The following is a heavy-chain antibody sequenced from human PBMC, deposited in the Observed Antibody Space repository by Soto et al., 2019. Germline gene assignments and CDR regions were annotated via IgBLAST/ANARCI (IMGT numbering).Heavy chain of an antibody. Sequence: GGSLRLSCAASGFTFSSYWMHWVRQAPGKGLVWVSRINSDGSSTSYADSVKGRFTISRDNAKNTLYLQMNSLRAEDTAVYYCARGGTDADYYYYYGLDVWGQGTTVTVSS. CDR2: INSDGSST. CDR1: GFTFSSYW. J-gene: IGHJ6*02. CDR3: ARGGTDADYYYYYGLDV. D-gene: IGHD2-15*01. V-gene: IGHV3-74*01.